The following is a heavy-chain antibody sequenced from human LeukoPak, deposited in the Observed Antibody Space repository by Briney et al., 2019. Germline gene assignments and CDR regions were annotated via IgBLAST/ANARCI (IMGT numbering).Heavy chain of an antibody. J-gene: IGHJ4*02. Sequence: SETLSLTCTVSGYSISSGSYWGWIRQPPGKGLEWIDSIYHNGSTYYNPSLKSRVTISVDTPKNQLSLKLNSVTAADTAVYDCARGVYSSSSGLSDWGKGTLVTVSS. CDR2: IYHNGST. V-gene: IGHV4-38-2*02. CDR3: ARGVYSSSSGLSD. D-gene: IGHD6-6*01. CDR1: GYSISSGSY.